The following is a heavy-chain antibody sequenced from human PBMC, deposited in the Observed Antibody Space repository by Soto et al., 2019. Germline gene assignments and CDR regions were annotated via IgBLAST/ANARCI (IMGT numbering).Heavy chain of an antibody. CDR2: IYYSGST. J-gene: IGHJ4*02. D-gene: IGHD6-6*01. Sequence: SETLSLTCTVSGGSISSGDYYWSWIRQPPGKGLEWIGYIYYSGSTYYNPSLKSRVTISVDTSKNQFSLKLSSVTAADTAVYYCARGPQHPKYSSSFPSGYFDYWGQGTLVTVSS. CDR3: ARGPQHPKYSSSFPSGYFDY. V-gene: IGHV4-30-4*01. CDR1: GGSISSGDYY.